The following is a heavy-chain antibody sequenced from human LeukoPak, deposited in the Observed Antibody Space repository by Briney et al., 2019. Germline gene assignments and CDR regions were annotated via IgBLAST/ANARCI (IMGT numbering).Heavy chain of an antibody. D-gene: IGHD6-13*01. J-gene: IGHJ6*03. CDR3: ARSSQQLVRPDYYYYYMDV. V-gene: IGHV1-69*05. CDR2: IIPIFGTA. Sequence: SVKVSRKASGGTFSSYAISWVRQAPGQGLEWMGGIIPIFGTANYAQKFQGRVTITTDESTSTAYMELSSLRSEDTAVYYCARSSQQLVRPDYYYYYMDVWGKGTTVTVSS. CDR1: GGTFSSYA.